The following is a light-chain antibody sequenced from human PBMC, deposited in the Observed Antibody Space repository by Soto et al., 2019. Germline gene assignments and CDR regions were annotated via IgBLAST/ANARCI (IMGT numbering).Light chain of an antibody. Sequence: DIQLTQSQSFLSASVGDRVTITCRASQGISSYLAWYQQKPGKAPKLLIYAASTLQSGVPSRFSGSGSGTELTLTISSLQPEDFATYYCQQLNSYPFTFGQGTRLEIK. V-gene: IGKV1-9*01. CDR1: QGISSY. CDR2: AAS. CDR3: QQLNSYPFT. J-gene: IGKJ5*01.